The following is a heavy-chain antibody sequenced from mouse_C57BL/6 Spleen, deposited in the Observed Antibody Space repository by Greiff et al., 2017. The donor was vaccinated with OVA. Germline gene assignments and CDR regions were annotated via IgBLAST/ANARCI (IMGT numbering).Heavy chain of an antibody. CDR1: GYAFSSYW. CDR3: ARRIYYYGSSPYYAMDY. J-gene: IGHJ4*01. V-gene: IGHV1-80*01. D-gene: IGHD1-1*01. Sequence: QVQLKQSGAELVKPGASVKISCKASGYAFSSYWMNWVKQRPGKGLEWIGQIYPGDGDTNYNGKFKGKATLTADKSSSTAYMQLRSLTSEDSAVYFCARRIYYYGSSPYYAMDYWGQGTSVTVSS. CDR2: IYPGDGDT.